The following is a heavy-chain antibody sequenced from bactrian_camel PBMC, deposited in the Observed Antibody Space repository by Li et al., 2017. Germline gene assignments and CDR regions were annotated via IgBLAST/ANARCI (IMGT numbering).Heavy chain of an antibody. CDR1: GSGYISGTYC. V-gene: IGHV3S54*01. D-gene: IGHD1*01. CDR3: AAAGSGRKTAGDSFHCFGGACCRYNY. CDR2: IAPSTGST. Sequence: VQLVESGGGSVQSGGSLRLSCAASGSGYISGTYCLGWFRQVPGKQREGVAAIAPSTGSTYYDDSIKGRFTVSHVNSNNTLHLQMNSLKPEDTAVYYCAAAGSGRKTAGDSFHCFGGACCRYNYLGQGTQVTVS. J-gene: IGHJ4*01.